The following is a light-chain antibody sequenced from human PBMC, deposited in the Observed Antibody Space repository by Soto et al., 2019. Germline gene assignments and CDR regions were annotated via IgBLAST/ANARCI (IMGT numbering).Light chain of an antibody. CDR1: SSDVGGYNY. Sequence: QSVLTQPASVSGSPGQSITISCTGTSSDVGGYNYVSWYQQHPGKAPKLMIYDVSNRPSGVYNRFSGSKSGNTASLTISGLQAEDEADYYCSSYTSSSTVVFGGGTKLTVL. J-gene: IGLJ2*01. V-gene: IGLV2-14*01. CDR3: SSYTSSSTVV. CDR2: DVS.